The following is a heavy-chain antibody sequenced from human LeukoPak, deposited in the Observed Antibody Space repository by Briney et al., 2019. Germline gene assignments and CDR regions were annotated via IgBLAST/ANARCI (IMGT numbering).Heavy chain of an antibody. J-gene: IGHJ2*01. Sequence: GRSLRLSCAASGFTFDGYAMHWVRQAPGKGLEWVSGISWNSGSIGYADSVKGRFTISRDNAKNSLYLQMNSLRAKDTALYYCAKEGSRENWYFDLWGRGTLVTVSS. CDR2: ISWNSGSI. CDR1: GFTFDGYA. V-gene: IGHV3-9*01. D-gene: IGHD1-26*01. CDR3: AKEGSRENWYFDL.